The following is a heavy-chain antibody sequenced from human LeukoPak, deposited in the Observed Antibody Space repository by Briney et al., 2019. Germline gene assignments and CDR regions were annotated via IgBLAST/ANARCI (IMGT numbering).Heavy chain of an antibody. CDR1: GFTFSDHY. D-gene: IGHD3-22*01. Sequence: PGGSLRLSCAASGFTFSDHYMSWIPHAPGKGLEWISYITSSGYTIYYADSVKGRFTISRDNAKNSLYLQMNSLRAEDTAVFYCARIFDRSGYPDDVFDIWGQGTMVTVSS. CDR2: ITSSGYTI. J-gene: IGHJ3*02. V-gene: IGHV3-11*04. CDR3: ARIFDRSGYPDDVFDI.